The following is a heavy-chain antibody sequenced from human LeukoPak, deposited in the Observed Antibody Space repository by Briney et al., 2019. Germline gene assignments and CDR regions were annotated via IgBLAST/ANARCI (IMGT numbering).Heavy chain of an antibody. V-gene: IGHV3-7*02. CDR1: GFTFSSYW. Sequence: GGSLRLSCAASGFTFSSYWMSWVRQAPGKGLEWMANIKQDGSEKYYVDSVKGRFTISRDNAKNSLFLQMNSLRAGDTAVYYCATSRDFCFDYWGLGTLVTVSS. J-gene: IGHJ4*02. CDR3: ATSRDFCFDY. CDR2: IKQDGSEK. D-gene: IGHD3-3*01.